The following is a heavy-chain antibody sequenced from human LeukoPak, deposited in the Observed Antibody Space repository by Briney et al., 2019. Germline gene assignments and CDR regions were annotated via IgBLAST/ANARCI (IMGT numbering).Heavy chain of an antibody. D-gene: IGHD5-24*01. J-gene: IGHJ4*02. V-gene: IGHV1-69*04. CDR1: GGTFSSYA. CDR3: ARLVEMATMADY. CDR2: IIPILGIA. Sequence: GSSVKVSCKASGGTFSSYAISWVRQAPGQGLEWMGRIIPILGIANYAQKFQGRVTITVDKSTSTAYMELSSLRSEDTAVYYCARLVEMATMADYWGQGTLVTVSS.